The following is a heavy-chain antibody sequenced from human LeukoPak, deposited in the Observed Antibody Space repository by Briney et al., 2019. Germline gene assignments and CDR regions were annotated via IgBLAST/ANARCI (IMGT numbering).Heavy chain of an antibody. CDR2: IYYGGST. CDR3: ARVGSGYYYYGMDV. J-gene: IGHJ6*02. V-gene: IGHV4-59*01. Sequence: SETLSLTCTVSDGSISSYYWSWIRQPPGKGLEWIGYIYYGGSTNYNPSLKSRVTLSVDTSKNQFSLKLNSVTAADTAVYYCARVGSGYYYYGMDVWGQGTTVTVSS. CDR1: DGSISSYY.